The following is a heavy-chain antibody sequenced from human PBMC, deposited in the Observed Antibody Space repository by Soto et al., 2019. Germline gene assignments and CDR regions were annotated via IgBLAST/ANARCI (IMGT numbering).Heavy chain of an antibody. CDR1: GGSISSSNW. D-gene: IGHD3-16*01. Sequence: QVQLQESGPGLVKPSGTLSLTCAVSGGSISSSNWWSWVRQPPGKGLEWIGEIYHSGSTNYNPSLKSRVTISVYKSKNQCSLKLSSVPAADTAVYYCASPMGGSDYYYGMDVWGQGTTVTVSS. CDR3: ASPMGGSDYYYGMDV. V-gene: IGHV4-4*02. CDR2: IYHSGST. J-gene: IGHJ6*02.